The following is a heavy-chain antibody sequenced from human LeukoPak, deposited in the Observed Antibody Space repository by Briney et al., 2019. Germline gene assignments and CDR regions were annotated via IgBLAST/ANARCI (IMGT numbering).Heavy chain of an antibody. CDR3: EKDGAYYYDRSGYYYYFDY. V-gene: IGHV3-23*01. D-gene: IGHD3-22*01. J-gene: IGHJ4*02. Sequence: GGSLRLSCAASGFTFSTYAMSWVRQAPGKGLEWVSGISGSGGSTFYEDSAKGRFTISRDNSKNTLYLQMNSLRVEDTAVYYCEKDGAYYYDRSGYYYYFDYWGQGTLVTVSS. CDR2: ISGSGGST. CDR1: GFTFSTYA.